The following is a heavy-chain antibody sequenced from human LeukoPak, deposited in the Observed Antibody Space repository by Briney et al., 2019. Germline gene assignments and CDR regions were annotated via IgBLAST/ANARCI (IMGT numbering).Heavy chain of an antibody. D-gene: IGHD3-10*01. J-gene: IGHJ5*02. CDR2: ITQDGSGK. CDR1: GLTFSRYW. Sequence: PGGSLRLSCAASGLTFSRYWMSWVRQAPGKGLEWVANITQDGSGKYYVASVKRRFTISRHNAKHSLYLQMNSLRAEDTAVYYCARHRPFYGSGSYYNPWGQGTLVTVSS. V-gene: IGHV3-7*01. CDR3: ARHRPFYGSGSYYNP.